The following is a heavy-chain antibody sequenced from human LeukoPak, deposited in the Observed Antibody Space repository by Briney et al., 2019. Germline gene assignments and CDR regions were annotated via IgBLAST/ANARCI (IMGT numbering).Heavy chain of an antibody. CDR1: GGSISSYY. J-gene: IGHJ3*02. Sequence: SETLSLTCTVSGGSISSYYWGWIRQPPGKGLEWIGSIYYSGSTYYNPSLKSRVTISVDTSKNQFSLKLSSVAAADTAVYYCARRKVGFWSGYDAFDIWGQGTMVTVSS. CDR3: ARRKVGFWSGYDAFDI. CDR2: IYYSGST. D-gene: IGHD3-3*01. V-gene: IGHV4-39*01.